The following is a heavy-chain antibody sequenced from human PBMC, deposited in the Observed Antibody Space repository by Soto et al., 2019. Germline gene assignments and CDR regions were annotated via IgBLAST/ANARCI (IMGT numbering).Heavy chain of an antibody. CDR3: ARGVAAAGTQHYFDY. Sequence: SVKVSCKASGGTFSSYAISWVRQAPGQGLEWMGGIIPIFGTANYAQKFQGRVTITADESTSTAYMELSSLRSEDTAVYYCARGVAAAGTQHYFDYWGQGTLFTVSS. CDR2: IIPIFGTA. V-gene: IGHV1-69*13. CDR1: GGTFSSYA. D-gene: IGHD6-13*01. J-gene: IGHJ4*02.